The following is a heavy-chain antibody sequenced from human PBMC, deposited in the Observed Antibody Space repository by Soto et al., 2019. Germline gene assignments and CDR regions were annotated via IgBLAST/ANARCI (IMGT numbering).Heavy chain of an antibody. D-gene: IGHD1-26*01. CDR2: IYHDGST. CDR3: ARGSGSYGH. CDR1: GYSISSGYY. V-gene: IGHV4-38-2*01. J-gene: IGHJ4*02. Sequence: SETLSLTCAVSGYSISSGYYWGWIRQPPGKELEWIGSIYHDGSTYYNPSLKSRVTISVDTSKNQFSLKLSSVTAADTAVYYCARGSGSYGHWGQGTLVNVSS.